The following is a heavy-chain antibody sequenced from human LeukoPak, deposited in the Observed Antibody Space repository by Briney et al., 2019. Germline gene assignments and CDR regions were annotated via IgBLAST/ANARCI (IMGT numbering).Heavy chain of an antibody. Sequence: GGSLRLSCAPSGFTFNTNWMSWVRQAPGKGLEWVANIKQDSSETYYVDSVKGRFTISRDNTKNSLYLQMTSLSADDTAVYHCMMSLTAHYYYGMDVWGQGTTVTVSS. V-gene: IGHV3-7*02. J-gene: IGHJ6*02. CDR2: IKQDSSET. CDR1: GFTFNTNW. CDR3: MMSLTAHYYYGMDV. D-gene: IGHD2-21*02.